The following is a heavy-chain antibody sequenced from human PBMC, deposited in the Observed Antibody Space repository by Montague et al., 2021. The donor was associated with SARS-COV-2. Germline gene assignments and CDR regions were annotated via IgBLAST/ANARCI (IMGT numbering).Heavy chain of an antibody. CDR2: ISWDSGSL. V-gene: IGHV3-9*01. J-gene: IGHJ4*02. D-gene: IGHD6-13*01. CDR1: GFPFDEHA. Sequence: SLRLSCAASGFPFDEHAMFWVRQAPGKGLEWVSGISWDSGSLGYADSLKGRFTVSRDNAKNSLYLQMNSLRTDDTALYYCAKGPRHDVASGLDHWGQGTLVTVSS. CDR3: AKGPRHDVASGLDH.